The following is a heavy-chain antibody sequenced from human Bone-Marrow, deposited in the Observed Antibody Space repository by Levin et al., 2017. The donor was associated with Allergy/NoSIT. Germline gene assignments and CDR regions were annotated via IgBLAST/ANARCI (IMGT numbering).Heavy chain of an antibody. CDR1: GFTFDTYG. D-gene: IGHD6-19*01. CDR3: AKEVSGWYYFDY. Sequence: GGSLRLSCAASGFTFDTYGMHWVRQAPGKGLEGVAVISYDGNNKYYADSVKGRFTISRDNSKNTLYLQMNSLRAEDTAVYYCAKEVSGWYYFDYWGQGTLVTVSS. J-gene: IGHJ4*02. CDR2: ISYDGNNK. V-gene: IGHV3-30*18.